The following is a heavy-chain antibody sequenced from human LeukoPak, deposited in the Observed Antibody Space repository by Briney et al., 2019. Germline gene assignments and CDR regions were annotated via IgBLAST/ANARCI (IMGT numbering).Heavy chain of an antibody. CDR3: AAESSPAPFYYYGMDV. CDR2: IVVGSGNT. V-gene: IGHV1-58*02. D-gene: IGHD6-6*01. CDR1: GFTFTISA. Sequence: GTSVKVSFKASGFTFTISAMQWVRQARGQRLGWIGWIVVGSGNTNYAQKFQERVTITRDMSTSTAYMELSSLRSEDTAVYYCAAESSPAPFYYYGMDVWGQGTTVTVSS. J-gene: IGHJ6*02.